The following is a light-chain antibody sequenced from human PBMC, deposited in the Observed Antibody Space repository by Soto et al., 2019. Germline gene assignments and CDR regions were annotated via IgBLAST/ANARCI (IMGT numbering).Light chain of an antibody. CDR3: SSYAGSNNVV. J-gene: IGLJ2*01. V-gene: IGLV2-8*01. CDR2: EVS. Sequence: QSVLTQPPSASGSPGQSVTISCTGTSSDVGGYNYVSWYQQHPGKAPKLMIYEVSKRPSGVPDRLSGSKSGNTASLTVSGLQAEYEADYYCSSYAGSNNVVFGGGTELTVL. CDR1: SSDVGGYNY.